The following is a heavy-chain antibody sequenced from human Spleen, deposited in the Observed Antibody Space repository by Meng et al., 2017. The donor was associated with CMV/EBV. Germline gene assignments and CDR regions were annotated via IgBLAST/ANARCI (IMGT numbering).Heavy chain of an antibody. J-gene: IGHJ6*02. CDR2: INSDGSSI. CDR1: GFTFSSYW. V-gene: IGHV3-74*01. Sequence: GESLKISCAASGFTFSSYWMHWVRQAPGKGLVWVSRINSDGSSISYADSVKGRFTISRDNSKNTLYLQMNSLRAEDTAVYYCARDRKRYSSSWIYYYYGMDVWGQGTTVTVSS. CDR3: ARDRKRYSSSWIYYYYGMDV. D-gene: IGHD6-13*01.